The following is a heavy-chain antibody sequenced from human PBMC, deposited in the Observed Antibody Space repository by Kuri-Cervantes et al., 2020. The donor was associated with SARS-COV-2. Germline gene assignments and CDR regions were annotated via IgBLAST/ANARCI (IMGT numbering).Heavy chain of an antibody. Sequence: SVKVSCKASGGTFSSYATSWVRQAPGQGLEWMGGIIPIFAKANYAQKFQGRVTITADQSTGTAYMELSSLRSEDTAVYYCARGPGLPDSRGYYYFYWGQGTLVTVSS. V-gene: IGHV1-69*13. CDR1: GGTFSSYA. J-gene: IGHJ4*02. CDR3: ARGPGLPDSRGYYYFY. CDR2: IIPIFAKA. D-gene: IGHD3-22*01.